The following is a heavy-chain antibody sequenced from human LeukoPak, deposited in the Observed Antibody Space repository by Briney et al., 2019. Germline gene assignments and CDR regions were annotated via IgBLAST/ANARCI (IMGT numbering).Heavy chain of an antibody. J-gene: IGHJ4*02. Sequence: GGSLRLSCAASGFTFSSYSMNWVRQAPGKGLEWVSSISSSSSYIYYADSVKGRFTISRDNAKNSLYLQMNSLRAEDTALYYCARRRDGYNYLDYWGQGTLVTVSS. V-gene: IGHV3-21*04. CDR2: ISSSSSYI. CDR3: ARRRDGYNYLDY. CDR1: GFTFSSYS. D-gene: IGHD5-24*01.